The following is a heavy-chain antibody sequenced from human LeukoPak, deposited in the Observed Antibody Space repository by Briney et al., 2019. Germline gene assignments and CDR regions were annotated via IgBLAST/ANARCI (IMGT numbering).Heavy chain of an antibody. J-gene: IGHJ3*02. CDR2: IYSGGST. CDR3: ARGGSYLSAFDI. CDR1: GFAFSNYG. V-gene: IGHV3-53*01. D-gene: IGHD1-26*01. Sequence: GGSLRLSCAASGFAFSNYGMSWVRQAPGKGLEWVSIIYSGGSTFYADSVKGRFTISRDNSKNTLYLQMNSLRAEDTAVYYCARGGSYLSAFDIWGQGTMVTVSS.